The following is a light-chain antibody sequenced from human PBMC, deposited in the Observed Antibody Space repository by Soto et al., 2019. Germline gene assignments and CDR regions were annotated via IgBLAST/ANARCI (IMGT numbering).Light chain of an antibody. Sequence: VMGMSQSPCGRPASKEDRVTISCRMSQGISSYLAWYQQKPGKAPEVLIYAASTLQSGVPSRFSGSGSGTDFTLTTSCLESEDLPTYYCQQYYSFPWTFGPGTKVDIK. V-gene: IGKV1D-8*01. CDR1: QGISSY. J-gene: IGKJ1*01. CDR3: QQYYSFPWT. CDR2: AAS.